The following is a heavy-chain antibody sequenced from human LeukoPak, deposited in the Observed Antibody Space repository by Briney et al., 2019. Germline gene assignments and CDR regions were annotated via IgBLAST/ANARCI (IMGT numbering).Heavy chain of an antibody. CDR3: ASGKDTYYGFWSGYYTGYYFDY. D-gene: IGHD3-3*01. CDR1: GFTFSSYW. J-gene: IGHJ4*02. Sequence: GESLRLSCAASGFTFSSYWRSWVRQAPGKGLEWVANIKQDGSEKYYVPSVKGRFTISRDNGKSSLYMQMKRLRAEDTAVYYCASGKDTYYGFWSGYYTGYYFDYWGQGTLVTVSS. V-gene: IGHV3-7*01. CDR2: IKQDGSEK.